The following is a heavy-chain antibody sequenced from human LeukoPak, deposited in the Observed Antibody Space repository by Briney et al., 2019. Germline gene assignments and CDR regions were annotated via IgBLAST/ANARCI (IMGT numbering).Heavy chain of an antibody. Sequence: GASVKVSCKASGYTFTSYGINWVRQATGQGLEWMGIINPSGSSTNYAQEFQGRVTLTRDMSTSTVYMELSSLRSEDTAMYYCAREPGGSGYVGWGQGTLVTVSS. V-gene: IGHV1-46*01. CDR3: AREPGGSGYVG. CDR1: GYTFTSYG. CDR2: INPSGSST. D-gene: IGHD3-22*01. J-gene: IGHJ4*02.